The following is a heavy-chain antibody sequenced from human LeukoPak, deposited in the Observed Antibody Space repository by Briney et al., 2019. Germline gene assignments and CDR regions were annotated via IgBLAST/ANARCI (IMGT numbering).Heavy chain of an antibody. V-gene: IGHV3-23*01. Sequence: GGSLRLSCAASGFIFSSYAMNWVRQAPGKGLEWVSAISGSGGSTYYADSVKGRFTISRDNSKNTLYLQMNSLRAEDTAVYYCAKGRAIFGVADYYYMDVWGKGTTVTVSS. CDR2: ISGSGGST. CDR3: AKGRAIFGVADYYYMDV. D-gene: IGHD3-3*01. J-gene: IGHJ6*03. CDR1: GFIFSSYA.